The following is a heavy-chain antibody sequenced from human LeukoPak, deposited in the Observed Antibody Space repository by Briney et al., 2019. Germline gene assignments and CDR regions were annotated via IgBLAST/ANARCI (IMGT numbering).Heavy chain of an antibody. Sequence: HTGGSLRLSCAASGFTFSYHAMNWVRHAPGKGLEWLAYIGVGGSTQYYGDSVKGRFTISRDDAKNSVYLQMNSLRADDTAVYYCAMKAVPRPRLHDAFDFWGQGTVVSVSS. J-gene: IGHJ3*01. CDR2: IGVGGSTQ. V-gene: IGHV3-48*01. CDR1: GFTFSYHA. D-gene: IGHD5-24*01. CDR3: AMKAVPRPRLHDAFDF.